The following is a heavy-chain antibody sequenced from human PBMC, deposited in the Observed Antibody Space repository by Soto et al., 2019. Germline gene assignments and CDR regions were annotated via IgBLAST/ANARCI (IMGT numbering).Heavy chain of an antibody. D-gene: IGHD3-22*01. Sequence: GGSLRLSCAASGLTFSRYAMTWVRQAPGKGLEWVSAMSGGGETTYYADSVKGRFTISRDNSRNTLYLQMNSLRAEDTAAYYCAKWHTYYYDSRGFSGFDCWGRGTLVTVSS. V-gene: IGHV3-23*01. CDR2: MSGGGETT. CDR1: GLTFSRYA. CDR3: AKWHTYYYDSRGFSGFDC. J-gene: IGHJ4*02.